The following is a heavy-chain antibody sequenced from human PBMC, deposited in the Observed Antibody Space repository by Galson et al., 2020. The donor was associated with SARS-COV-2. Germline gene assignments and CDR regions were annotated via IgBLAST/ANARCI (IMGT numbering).Heavy chain of an antibody. CDR1: GFTFSSYG. Sequence: GGSLRLSCAASGFTFSSYGMHWVRQAPGKGLEWVAFISYDISNKYYADSVKGRFTISRDNSKNTLYLQMHSLRVEDTAVYYCAKGRVAAPGMWYFDFWGQGTLVTVSS. V-gene: IGHV3-30*18. D-gene: IGHD6-13*01. J-gene: IGHJ4*02. CDR3: AKGRVAAPGMWYFDF. CDR2: ISYDISNK.